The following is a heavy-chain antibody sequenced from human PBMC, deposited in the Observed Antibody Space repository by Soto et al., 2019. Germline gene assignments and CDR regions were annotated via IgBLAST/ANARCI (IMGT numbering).Heavy chain of an antibody. Sequence: QITLKESGPPLVKPRQTLTLTCTFSGFSLTTTAVGVGWIRQPPGKALEWLALIYWDDEKRYSPSLKRRVTITKDTSKNQVVLTMTNMDPLDTATYYCAHRPDYTNYWFDDWGQGILVTVSS. CDR1: GFSLTTTAVG. V-gene: IGHV2-5*02. CDR3: AHRPDYTNYWFDD. J-gene: IGHJ4*02. D-gene: IGHD4-4*01. CDR2: IYWDDEK.